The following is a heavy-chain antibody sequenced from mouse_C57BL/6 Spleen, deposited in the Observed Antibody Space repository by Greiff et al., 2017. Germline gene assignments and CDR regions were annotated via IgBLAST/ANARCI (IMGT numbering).Heavy chain of an antibody. V-gene: IGHV7-3*01. CDR2: IRNKANGYTT. D-gene: IGHD1-1*01. J-gene: IGHJ4*01. Sequence: EVKLVESGGGLVQPGGSLSLSCAASGFTFTDYYMSWVRQPPGKALEWVGFIRNKANGYTTEYSASVKDRFTISRDNSPSILYLQMNALRADDSATYYYARYTTVVDYYAMDYWGQGTSVTVSS. CDR3: ARYTTVVDYYAMDY. CDR1: GFTFTDYY.